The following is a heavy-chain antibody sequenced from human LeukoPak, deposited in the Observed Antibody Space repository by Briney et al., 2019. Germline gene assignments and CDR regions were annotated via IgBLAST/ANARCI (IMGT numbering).Heavy chain of an antibody. CDR2: INSDGSSI. J-gene: IGHJ4*02. V-gene: IGHV3-74*01. D-gene: IGHD5-18*01. Sequence: PGGSLRLSCAASGFTFSSHWMHWVRQASGKGLVWVSRINSDGSSISYADSVKGRFTISRDNAKNTLYLQMNSLSAEDTAVYYCARALQLWTTRHPRGGAQVGYWGQGTLVTVSS. CDR3: ARALQLWTTRHPRGGAQVGY. CDR1: GFTFSSHW.